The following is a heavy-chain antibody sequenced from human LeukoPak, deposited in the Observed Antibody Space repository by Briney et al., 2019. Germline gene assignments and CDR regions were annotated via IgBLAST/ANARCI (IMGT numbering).Heavy chain of an antibody. J-gene: IGHJ6*03. Sequence: EASVKVSCKASGGTFSSYAISWVRQAPGQGLEWMGGIIPIFGTANYAQKFQGRVTITADESTSTAYMELSSLRSEDTAVYYCASDPGGNYYYMDVWGKGTTVTVSS. V-gene: IGHV1-69*13. CDR3: ASDPGGNYYYMDV. CDR2: IIPIFGTA. D-gene: IGHD3-16*01. CDR1: GGTFSSYA.